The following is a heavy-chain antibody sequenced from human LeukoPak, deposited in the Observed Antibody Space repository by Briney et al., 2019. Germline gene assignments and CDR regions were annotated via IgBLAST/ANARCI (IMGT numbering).Heavy chain of an antibody. CDR1: GGTFSSYA. D-gene: IGHD6-13*01. Sequence: SVKVSCKASGGTFSSYAISWVRQAPGQGLEWMGGIIPIFGTANYAQKFQGRVTITADESTSTAYMELSSLRSEDTAVYYCARGRVAAAGLDYYGMDIWGQGTTVTVSS. J-gene: IGHJ6*02. CDR3: ARGRVAAAGLDYYGMDI. CDR2: IIPIFGTA. V-gene: IGHV1-69*13.